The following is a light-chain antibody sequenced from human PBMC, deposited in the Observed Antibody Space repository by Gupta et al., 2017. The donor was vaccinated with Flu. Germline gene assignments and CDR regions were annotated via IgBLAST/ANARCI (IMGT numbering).Light chain of an antibody. Sequence: SYELTQPPSVSVSPGQTASITCSGDKLGDKYACWYQQKPGQSPVLVIYQDRKRPSGTPEPFSVSTSGTTATLTISGTQAMDEAYYYCQAWDSSTVVFGGGTKLTVL. CDR3: QAWDSSTVV. CDR2: QDR. CDR1: KLGDKY. V-gene: IGLV3-1*01. J-gene: IGLJ2*01.